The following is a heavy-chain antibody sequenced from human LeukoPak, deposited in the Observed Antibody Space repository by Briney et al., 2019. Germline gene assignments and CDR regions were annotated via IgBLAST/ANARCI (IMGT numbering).Heavy chain of an antibody. D-gene: IGHD2-2*01. CDR3: ARHPPSYCSSTSCYGVWYYYYYMDV. J-gene: IGHJ6*03. Sequence: SETLSLTCTVSGGSISSYYWSWIRQPPGKGLEWIGYIYYSGSTNYNPSLKSRVTISVDTSKNQFSLKLSSVTAADAAVYYCARHPPSYCSSTSCYGVWYYYYYMDVWGKGTTVTVSS. CDR2: IYYSGST. CDR1: GGSISSYY. V-gene: IGHV4-59*08.